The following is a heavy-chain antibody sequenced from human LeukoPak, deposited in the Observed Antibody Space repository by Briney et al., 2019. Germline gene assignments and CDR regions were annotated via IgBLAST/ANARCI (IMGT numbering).Heavy chain of an antibody. D-gene: IGHD5-12*01. Sequence: GASVKVSCKVSGYTLTELSIHWVRQAPGKGLEWMGGFDPEDGETIYAQKFQGRVTMTEDTSTDTAYMELSSLRSEDTAVYYCATALRVATYFDYWGQGTLVTVSS. CDR1: GYTLTELS. J-gene: IGHJ4*02. CDR3: ATALRVATYFDY. V-gene: IGHV1-24*01. CDR2: FDPEDGET.